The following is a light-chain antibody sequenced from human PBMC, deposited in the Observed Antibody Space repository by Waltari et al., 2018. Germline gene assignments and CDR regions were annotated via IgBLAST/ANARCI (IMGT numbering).Light chain of an antibody. J-gene: IGKJ3*01. V-gene: IGKV1-33*01. Sequence: DIQMTQSPSSLSASVGDRVTITCQASQDISKYLNWYQQKPGKAPKLLVHDATKLETGVPSRFSGSQSGTHFTLTINSLQPEDIATYYCQRYDNLPVFAFGPGTKVHIK. CDR2: DAT. CDR3: QRYDNLPVFA. CDR1: QDISKY.